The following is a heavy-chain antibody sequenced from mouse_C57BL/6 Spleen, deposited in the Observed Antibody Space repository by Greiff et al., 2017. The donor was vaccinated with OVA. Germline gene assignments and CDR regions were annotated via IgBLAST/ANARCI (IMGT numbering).Heavy chain of an antibody. D-gene: IGHD4-1*01. CDR3: ARNELGYFDY. Sequence: QVQLQQPGAELVRPGSSVKLSCKASGYTFPSYWMDWVKQRPGQGLEWIGNIYPSDSETHYNQKFKDKATLTVDKSSSTAYMQLSSLTSEDSAVYYCARNELGYFDYWGQGTTLTVSS. CDR1: GYTFPSYW. J-gene: IGHJ2*01. CDR2: IYPSDSET. V-gene: IGHV1-61*01.